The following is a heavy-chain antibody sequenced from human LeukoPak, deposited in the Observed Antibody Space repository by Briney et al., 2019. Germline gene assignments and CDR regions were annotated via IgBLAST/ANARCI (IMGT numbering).Heavy chain of an antibody. CDR3: AGDRDDGGFGY. D-gene: IGHD4-23*01. Sequence: GGSLRLSCAASGFTFTNYWMSWVRQAPEKGLEWVANINQDGSVKQYVDSMKGRFTISRDNAKNSLYLQMNSLRVEDTAVYYCAGDRDDGGFGYWGQGTLVTVSS. CDR1: GFTFTNYW. J-gene: IGHJ4*02. V-gene: IGHV3-7*01. CDR2: INQDGSVK.